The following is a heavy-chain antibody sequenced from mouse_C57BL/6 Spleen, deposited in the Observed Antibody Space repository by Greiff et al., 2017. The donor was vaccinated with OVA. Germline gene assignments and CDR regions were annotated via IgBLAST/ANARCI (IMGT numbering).Heavy chain of an antibody. V-gene: IGHV1-5*01. CDR1: GYTFTSYW. D-gene: IGHD2-4*01. Sequence: EVQLQQSGTVLARPGASVKMSCKTSGYTFTSYWMHWVKQRPGQGLEWIGAIYPGNSDTSYNQKFKGKAKLTAVTSASTAYMELSSLTNEDSAVYYCTRGLYYDYDDAMDYWGQGTSVTVSS. J-gene: IGHJ4*01. CDR3: TRGLYYDYDDAMDY. CDR2: IYPGNSDT.